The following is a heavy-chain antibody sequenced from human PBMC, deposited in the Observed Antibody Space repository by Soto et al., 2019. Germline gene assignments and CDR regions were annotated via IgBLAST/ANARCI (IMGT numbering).Heavy chain of an antibody. CDR2: ISGSGGST. Sequence: GGSLRLSCAASGFTFSSYAMSWVRQAPGKGLEWVSAISGSGGSTYYADSVKGRFTISRDNSRNTLYLQMNSLRAEDTAVYYCAKDREVLGSGPDYWGQGTLVTVSS. CDR1: GFTFSSYA. D-gene: IGHD6-25*01. CDR3: AKDREVLGSGPDY. V-gene: IGHV3-23*01. J-gene: IGHJ4*02.